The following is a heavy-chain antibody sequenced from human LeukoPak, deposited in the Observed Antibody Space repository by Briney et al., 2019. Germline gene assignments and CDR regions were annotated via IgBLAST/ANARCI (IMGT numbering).Heavy chain of an antibody. V-gene: IGHV3-43*01. D-gene: IGHD3-9*01. CDR3: AKDMVGDDILTGYPLDY. J-gene: IGHJ4*02. CDR2: ISWDGGRT. CDR1: GFNFDDYT. Sequence: GGSLRLSCAAYGFNFDDYTMHWVRQAPGKGLEWVSFISWDGGRTYYADSVKGRFTISRDNSKNSLYLQMNSLRTEDTALYYCAKDMVGDDILTGYPLDYWGQGTLVTVSS.